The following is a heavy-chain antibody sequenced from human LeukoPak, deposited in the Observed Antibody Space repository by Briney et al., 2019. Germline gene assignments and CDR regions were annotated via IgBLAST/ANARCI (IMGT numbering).Heavy chain of an antibody. CDR3: AREGYGVSGSYPLDY. J-gene: IGHJ4*02. CDR2: ISSRSSTI. CDR1: GFTFSSYS. D-gene: IGHD3-10*01. Sequence: GGSLRLSCAASGFTFSSYSMNWVRQAPGKGLELVSYISSRSSTIYYADSVKGRFTISRDNAKNSLYLQMTSLRDEDKAVYYCAREGYGVSGSYPLDYWGQGALVTVSS. V-gene: IGHV3-48*02.